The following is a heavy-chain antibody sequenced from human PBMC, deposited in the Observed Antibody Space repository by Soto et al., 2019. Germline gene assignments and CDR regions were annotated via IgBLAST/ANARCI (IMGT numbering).Heavy chain of an antibody. D-gene: IGHD3-3*01. V-gene: IGHV3-48*02. CDR2: INDSSDTV. Sequence: EGSLRLSCVASGFSFSNYNMNWVRQAPGKGLEWVSYINDSSDTVHYADSVRGRFTISRDNAESSLYLQMNSLRDEDTAVYFCARDFGHGYYLDYWGRGTLVTVSS. J-gene: IGHJ4*02. CDR1: GFSFSNYN. CDR3: ARDFGHGYYLDY.